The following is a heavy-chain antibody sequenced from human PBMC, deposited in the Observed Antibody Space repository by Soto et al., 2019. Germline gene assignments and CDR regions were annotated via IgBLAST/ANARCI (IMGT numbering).Heavy chain of an antibody. V-gene: IGHV2-5*02. D-gene: IGHD4-4*01. CDR1: GFSLSTSGVG. CDR3: AHRPVSYSNYNWFDP. J-gene: IGHJ5*02. CDR2: IYWDDDK. Sequence: QITLKESGPTLVKPTQTLTLTCTFSGFSLSTSGVGVGWIRQPPGKALEWLALIYWDDDKRYSPSLKSRLTIPKDTSKNQVVLTMTNMDPVDTATYYCAHRPVSYSNYNWFDPWGQGTLVTVSS.